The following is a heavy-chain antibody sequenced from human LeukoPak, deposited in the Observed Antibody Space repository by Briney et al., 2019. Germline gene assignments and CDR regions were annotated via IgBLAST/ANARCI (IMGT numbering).Heavy chain of an antibody. CDR3: AREISGGGTYYDFWSGYRIFDY. CDR2: ISAYNGNT. Sequence: ASVKVSCKASGYTFTSYGISWVRQAPGQGLEWMGWISAYNGNTNYAQKLQGRVTMTTDTSTSTAYMELRSLRSDDTAVYYCAREISGGGTYYDFWSGYRIFDYWGQGTLVTVSS. D-gene: IGHD3-3*01. J-gene: IGHJ4*02. CDR1: GYTFTSYG. V-gene: IGHV1-18*01.